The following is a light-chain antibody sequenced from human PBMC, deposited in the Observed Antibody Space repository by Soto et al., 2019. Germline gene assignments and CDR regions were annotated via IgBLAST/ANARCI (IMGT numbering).Light chain of an antibody. CDR1: RSISNW. V-gene: IGKV1-5*01. CDR2: XEX. Sequence: DIQMTQSPSTLSASVGDRVTITCRASRSISNWLRCCQQTPGVAHNIVXFXEXVMQSGIPSLFSGSGSGTDFTLSISRLQTDDFATYYCKQYGSFYPITFGGGTKV. CDR3: KQYGSFYPIT. J-gene: IGKJ4*01.